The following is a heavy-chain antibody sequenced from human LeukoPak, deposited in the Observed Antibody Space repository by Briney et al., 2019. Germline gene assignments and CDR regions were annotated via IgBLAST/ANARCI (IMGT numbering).Heavy chain of an antibody. CDR1: GFTFSSYS. CDR2: ISSSSSYI. J-gene: IGHJ4*02. CDR3: ASRKDCSGGSCPVDY. D-gene: IGHD2-15*01. Sequence: PGGSLRLSCAASGFTFSSYSMNWVRQAPGKGLEWVSSISSSSSYIYYADSVKGRFTISRDNAKNSLYLQMNSLRAEDTAVYYCASRKDCSGGSCPVDYWGQGTLVTVSS. V-gene: IGHV3-21*01.